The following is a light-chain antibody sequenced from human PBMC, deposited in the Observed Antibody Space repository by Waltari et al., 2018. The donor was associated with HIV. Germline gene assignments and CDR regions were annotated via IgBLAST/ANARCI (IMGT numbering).Light chain of an antibody. V-gene: IGLV1-47*01. CDR1: SSNIGSYY. CDR2: SNN. CDR3: AAWTDSLSGVV. J-gene: IGLJ2*01. Sequence: QSVLTQPPSASGTPGQRVTISCSGSSSNIGSYYVYWYQQLPGTAPKLLIYSNNQRPSGVPDRFSGSKSGTSASLAISGLRSEDEADYDCAAWTDSLSGVVFGGGTKLSVL.